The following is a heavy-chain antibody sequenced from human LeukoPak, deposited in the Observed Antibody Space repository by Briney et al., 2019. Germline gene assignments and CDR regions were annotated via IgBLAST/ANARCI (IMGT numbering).Heavy chain of an antibody. CDR1: GFTFSSNS. V-gene: IGHV3-21*01. J-gene: IGHJ4*02. CDR2: ISSSSNYI. Sequence: PGGSLRLSCAVSGFTFSSNSMNWVRQAPGKGLEWVSSISSSSNYIHYADSVKGRFTISRDNAKNSLYLQMNSLRAEDTAAYYCARDRCSGGICYFDYWGQGTLVTVSS. D-gene: IGHD2-15*01. CDR3: ARDRCSGGICYFDY.